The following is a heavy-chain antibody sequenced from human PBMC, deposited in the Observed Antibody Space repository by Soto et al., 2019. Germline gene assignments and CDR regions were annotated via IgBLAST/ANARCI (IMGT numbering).Heavy chain of an antibody. Sequence: GGSLRLSGTASGFIFNNYAMHWVRQAPGKGLEWASGITWNSGHIGYADSVKGRFTISRDNAENSLYLQMNSLRPEDTALYYCAKDTGDSSGYYYYYYYGMDVWGQGTTVTVSS. V-gene: IGHV3-9*01. CDR3: AKDTGDSSGYYYYYYYGMDV. J-gene: IGHJ6*02. CDR2: ITWNSGHI. CDR1: GFIFNNYA. D-gene: IGHD3-22*01.